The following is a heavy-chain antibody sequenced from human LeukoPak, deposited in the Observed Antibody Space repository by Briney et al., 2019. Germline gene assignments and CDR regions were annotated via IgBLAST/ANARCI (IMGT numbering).Heavy chain of an antibody. V-gene: IGHV4-38-2*02. CDR3: ARDGGSYSSSRWFDP. J-gene: IGHJ5*02. CDR2: IYHSGST. D-gene: IGHD6-13*01. CDR1: GYSISSGYY. Sequence: SETLSLTCTVSGYSISSGYYWGWIRQPPGKGLEWIGSIYHSGSTYYNPSLKSRVTMSVDTSKNQFSLKLSSVTAADTAVYYCARDGGSYSSSRWFDPWGQGTLVTVSS.